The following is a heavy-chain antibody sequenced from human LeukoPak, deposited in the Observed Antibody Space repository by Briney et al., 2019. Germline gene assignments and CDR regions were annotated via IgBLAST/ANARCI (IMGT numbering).Heavy chain of an antibody. CDR1: GGSISSGGYY. V-gene: IGHV4-61*08. D-gene: IGHD6-19*01. J-gene: IGHJ3*02. CDR3: ARDGLAVAGNKGAYAFDI. Sequence: SETLSLTCTVSGGSISSGGYYWSWIRQPPGKGLEWIGYIYYSGSTNYNPSLKSRVTISVDTSKNQFSLKLSSVTAADTAVYYCARDGLAVAGNKGAYAFDIWGQGTMVTVSS. CDR2: IYYSGST.